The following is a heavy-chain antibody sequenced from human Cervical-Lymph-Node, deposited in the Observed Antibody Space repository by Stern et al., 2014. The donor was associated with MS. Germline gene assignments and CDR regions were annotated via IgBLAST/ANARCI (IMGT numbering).Heavy chain of an antibody. V-gene: IGHV3-21*01. CDR2: ISSSSSYI. CDR3: ARDQGTMIVVAWIDY. J-gene: IGHJ4*02. CDR1: GFTFSSYS. Sequence: EVQLEESGGGLVKPGGSLRLSCAASGFTFSSYSMNWVRQAPGKGLEWVSSISSSSSYIYYADSVKGRFTISRDNAKNSLYLQMNSLRAEDTAVYYCARDQGTMIVVAWIDYWGQGTLVTVSS. D-gene: IGHD3-22*01.